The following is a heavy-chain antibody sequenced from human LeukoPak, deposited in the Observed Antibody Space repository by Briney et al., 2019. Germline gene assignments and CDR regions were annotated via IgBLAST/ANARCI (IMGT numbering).Heavy chain of an antibody. CDR1: GFTFSDYW. CDR2: INQDGSEE. J-gene: IGHJ2*01. CDR3: AREGRGYCSGGSCYNTQYWYFDL. Sequence: GGALRVSCAASGFTFSDYWMSWVRQAPGKGGEWVAHINQDGSEERYMDSVKARFIISRDNAKTSLSLKMDSLRAEETAVYYCAREGRGYCSGGSCYNTQYWYFDLWGRGTLVIVSS. D-gene: IGHD2-15*01. V-gene: IGHV3-7*01.